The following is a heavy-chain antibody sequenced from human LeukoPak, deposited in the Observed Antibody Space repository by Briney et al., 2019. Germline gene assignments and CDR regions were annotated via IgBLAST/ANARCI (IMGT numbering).Heavy chain of an antibody. V-gene: IGHV4-34*01. CDR2: INHSGST. D-gene: IGHD6-13*01. Sequence: PSETLSLTCAVYGGSFSGYYWSWIRQPPGKGLEWIGEINHSGSTNYNPSLKSRVTISVDTSKNQFPLKLSSVTAADTAVYYCARGRYSSSWYQTRNFDYWGQGTLVTVSS. CDR3: ARGRYSSSWYQTRNFDY. CDR1: GGSFSGYY. J-gene: IGHJ4*02.